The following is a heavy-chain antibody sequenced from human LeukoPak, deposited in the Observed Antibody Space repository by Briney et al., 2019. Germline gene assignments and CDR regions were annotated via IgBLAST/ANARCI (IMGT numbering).Heavy chain of an antibody. CDR3: AIPRFDI. J-gene: IGHJ3*02. Sequence: GGSLRLSCAASGFTFSSYGMHWVRQAPGKGLGWVAFIRYDGSNQYYADSVKGRFTISRDNSKNTLYLQMNSLRAEDTAVYYCAIPRFDIWGQGTMVTVSS. D-gene: IGHD2-2*01. CDR2: IRYDGSNQ. V-gene: IGHV3-30*02. CDR1: GFTFSSYG.